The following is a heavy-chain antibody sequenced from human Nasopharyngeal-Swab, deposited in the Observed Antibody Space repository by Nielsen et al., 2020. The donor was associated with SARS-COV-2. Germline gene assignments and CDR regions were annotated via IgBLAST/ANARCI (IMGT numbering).Heavy chain of an antibody. V-gene: IGHV1-46*01. J-gene: IGHJ5*02. Sequence: ASVKVSCKASGYTFTSYDINWVRQAPGQGLEWMGIINPSGGSTSYAQKFQGRVTMTRDTSTSTVYMELSSLRSEDTAVYYCARDEGRGLLTGFLKNWFDPWGQGTLVTVSS. D-gene: IGHD1-26*01. CDR3: ARDEGRGLLTGFLKNWFDP. CDR2: INPSGGST. CDR1: GYTFTSYD.